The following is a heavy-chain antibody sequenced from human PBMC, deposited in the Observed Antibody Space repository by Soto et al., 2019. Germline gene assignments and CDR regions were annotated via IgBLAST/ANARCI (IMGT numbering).Heavy chain of an antibody. J-gene: IGHJ4*02. Sequence: SEKASCKASGYTATHSHMHSVRQAPGQGLEWMGWINPNSGGTKYAQNFHVWVTMTRDTSISTAYMELSRLSSDDTAVYYCATSRNSIAVASDTEYYFDDWGQGSLGSVSS. CDR3: ATSRNSIAVASDTEYYFDD. V-gene: IGHV1-2*04. CDR1: GYTATHSH. CDR2: INPNSGGT. D-gene: IGHD6-19*01.